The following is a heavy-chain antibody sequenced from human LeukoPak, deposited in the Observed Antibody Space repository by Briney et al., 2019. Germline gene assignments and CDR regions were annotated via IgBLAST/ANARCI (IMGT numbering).Heavy chain of an antibody. Sequence: GGSLRLSCAASGSTFSSYAMSWVRQAPGKGLEWVSAISGSGGSTYYADSVKGRFTISRDNSKNTLDLQMNSLRAEDTAVYYCAKKESSSSWYDYFDYWGQGTLVTVSS. CDR1: GSTFSSYA. J-gene: IGHJ4*02. CDR2: ISGSGGST. D-gene: IGHD6-13*01. CDR3: AKKESSSSWYDYFDY. V-gene: IGHV3-23*01.